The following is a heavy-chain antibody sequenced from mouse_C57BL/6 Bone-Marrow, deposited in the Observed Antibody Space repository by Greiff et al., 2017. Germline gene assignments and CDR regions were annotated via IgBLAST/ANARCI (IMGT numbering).Heavy chain of an antibody. CDR3: ARGTTVAAY. D-gene: IGHD1-1*01. Sequence: VQLKESGAELVRPGASVKLSCTASGFNIKDDYMHWVKQRPEQGLEWIGWIDPENGDTEYASKFQGKATITVDTSSNTAYLQLSSLTSEDTAVYYCARGTTVAAYWGQGTLVTVSA. CDR2: IDPENGDT. J-gene: IGHJ3*01. V-gene: IGHV14-4*01. CDR1: GFNIKDDY.